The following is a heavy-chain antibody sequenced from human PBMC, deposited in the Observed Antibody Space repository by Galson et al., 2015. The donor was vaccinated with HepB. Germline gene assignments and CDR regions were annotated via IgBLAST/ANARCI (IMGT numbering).Heavy chain of an antibody. D-gene: IGHD5-12*01. CDR3: ARGDGGSAYSRGVD. Sequence: SLRLSCAASGITLSNYGMHWVRQAPGKGLEWVAVLSYDETNRYYADSVKGRFTISRDTSKNTLYLQMNSLRAEDTAVYYCARGDGGSAYSRGVDWGQGALVTVSS. CDR1: GITLSNYG. CDR2: LSYDETNR. V-gene: IGHV3-30-3*01. J-gene: IGHJ4*02.